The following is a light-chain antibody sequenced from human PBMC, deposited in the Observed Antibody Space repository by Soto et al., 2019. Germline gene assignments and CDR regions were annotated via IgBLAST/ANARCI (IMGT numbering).Light chain of an antibody. J-gene: IGLJ3*02. Sequence: QSVLTQPPSASGTPGQRVTISCSGSSSNIGTNYVYWYQHLPGTTPKLLIYKNNHRPSAGPDRFSGSKSGTSASLAIGGVRSEDEADYYCATWDANLSGLFGGGTKLTVL. V-gene: IGLV1-47*01. CDR2: KNN. CDR3: ATWDANLSGL. CDR1: SSNIGTNY.